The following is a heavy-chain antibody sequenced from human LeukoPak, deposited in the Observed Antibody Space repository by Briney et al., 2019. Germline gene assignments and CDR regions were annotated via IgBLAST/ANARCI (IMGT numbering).Heavy chain of an antibody. J-gene: IGHJ6*03. D-gene: IGHD3-9*01. CDR3: AKVNDWSNYNMDV. V-gene: IGHV3-23*01. CDR2: ISGSGDST. Sequence: GGSLRLPCVASGFTFSSYGMTWVRQAPGPGLEWVSAISGSGDSTYYADSVKGRLTISRDNSKNTLSLQMNSLRAQDTAVYYCAKVNDWSNYNMDVWGKGTTVTISS. CDR1: GFTFSSYG.